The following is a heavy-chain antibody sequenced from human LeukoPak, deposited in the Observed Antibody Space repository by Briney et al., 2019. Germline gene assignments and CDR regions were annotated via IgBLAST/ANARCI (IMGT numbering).Heavy chain of an antibody. D-gene: IGHD3-22*01. V-gene: IGHV3-48*01. J-gene: IGHJ6*04. CDR3: ARVPAYYYDSSGYGDV. Sequence: GGSLRLSCAASGFTFSSYSMNWVRQAPGKGREWVSYISSSSNTIYYADSVKGRFTISRDNAKNSLYLQMNSLRAEDTAVYYCARVPAYYYDSSGYGDVWGKGTTVTVSS. CDR1: GFTFSSYS. CDR2: ISSSSNTI.